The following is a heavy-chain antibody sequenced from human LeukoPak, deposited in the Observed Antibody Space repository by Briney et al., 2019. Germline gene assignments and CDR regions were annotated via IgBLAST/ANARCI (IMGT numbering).Heavy chain of an antibody. CDR1: GGSFSGYY. J-gene: IGHJ5*02. CDR3: ARANMGATGDWFDP. V-gene: IGHV4-59*01. Sequence: PSETLSLTCAVYGGSFSGYYWSWIRQPPGKGLEWIAYIFYSGSANYNPSLQSRVTISVDTSKNQFSLKLSSVTAADTAVYYCARANMGATGDWFDPWGQGTLVTVSS. D-gene: IGHD1-26*01. CDR2: IFYSGSA.